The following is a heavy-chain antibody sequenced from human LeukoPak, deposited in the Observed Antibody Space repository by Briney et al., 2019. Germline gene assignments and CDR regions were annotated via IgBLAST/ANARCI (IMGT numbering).Heavy chain of an antibody. V-gene: IGHV4-4*02. Sequence: SETLSLTCTVSGGSISSSNWWSWVRQPPGKGLEWIGEIYHSRSTNYNPSLKSRVTISVDKSKNQFSLKLSSVTAADTAVYYCAVDNYYDSSGLYYWGQGTLVTVSS. CDR3: AVDNYYDSSGLYY. J-gene: IGHJ4*02. CDR1: GGSISSSNW. CDR2: IYHSRST. D-gene: IGHD3-22*01.